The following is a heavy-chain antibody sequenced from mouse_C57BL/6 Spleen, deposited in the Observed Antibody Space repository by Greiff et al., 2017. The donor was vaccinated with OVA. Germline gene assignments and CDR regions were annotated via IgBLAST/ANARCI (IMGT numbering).Heavy chain of an antibody. CDR2: ISNGGGST. CDR3: ARRSFYYYGSSDYYAMDY. CDR1: GFTFSDYY. J-gene: IGHJ4*01. D-gene: IGHD1-1*01. Sequence: EVMLVESGGGLVQPGGSLKLSCAASGFTFSDYYMYWVRQTPEKRLEWVAYISNGGGSTYYPDTVKGRFTISRDNAKNTLYLQMSRLKSEDTAMYYCARRSFYYYGSSDYYAMDYWGQGTSVTVSS. V-gene: IGHV5-12*01.